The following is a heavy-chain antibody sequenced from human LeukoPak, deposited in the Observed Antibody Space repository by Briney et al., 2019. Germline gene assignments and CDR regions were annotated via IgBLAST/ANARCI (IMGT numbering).Heavy chain of an antibody. J-gene: IGHJ4*02. Sequence: PGGSLRLSCAASGFNFRNYPMYWVRQAPGKGLEWVAFISDDGSNKYYAESVKGRFTISRDNAKNSLSLQMNSLRAEDTAVYYCARGSARLDSRDGYPDYWGQGTLVTVSS. CDR1: GFNFRNYP. CDR2: ISDDGSNK. V-gene: IGHV3-30-3*01. CDR3: ARGSARLDSRDGYPDY. D-gene: IGHD5-24*01.